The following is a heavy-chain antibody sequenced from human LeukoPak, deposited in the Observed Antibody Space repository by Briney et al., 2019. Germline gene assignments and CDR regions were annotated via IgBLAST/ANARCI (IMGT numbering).Heavy chain of an antibody. J-gene: IGHJ2*01. D-gene: IGHD2-21*02. Sequence: NHGESLKISCKGSGYSFTSHWIGWVRQMPGKGLEWMGIIAPGDSDTRYSPSFQGQVTISADKSITTAYLQWSSLKASDTAMYYCARVVVVTATHWYFDLWGRGTLVTVSS. CDR3: ARVVVVTATHWYFDL. V-gene: IGHV5-51*01. CDR2: IAPGDSDT. CDR1: GYSFTSHW.